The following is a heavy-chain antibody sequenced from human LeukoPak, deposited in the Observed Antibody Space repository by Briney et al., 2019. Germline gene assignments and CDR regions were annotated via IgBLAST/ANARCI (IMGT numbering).Heavy chain of an antibody. CDR1: GGSVSSGSYY. CDR2: IYYSGST. V-gene: IGHV4-61*01. Sequence: SETLSLTCTVSGGSVSSGSYYCSWIRQPPGKGLEWIGYIYYSGSTNYNPSLKSRVTISVDTSKNQFSLKLSSVTAADTAVYYCARDPGYYGMDVWGKGTTVTVSS. CDR3: ARDPGYYGMDV. J-gene: IGHJ6*04.